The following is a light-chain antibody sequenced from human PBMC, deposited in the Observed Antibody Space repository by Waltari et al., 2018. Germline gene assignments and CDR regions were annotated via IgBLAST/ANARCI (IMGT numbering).Light chain of an antibody. J-gene: IGKJ4*01. CDR3: LHLNNFPLS. Sequence: DIQLTQSPSFLSASVRDRVTITCRASQGISTYLAWYQQKPGKAPKLLIYAASTLQSAIPSRFGGSGSGTEFTLTISSLQPEDFATYYCLHLNNFPLSFGGGTKVELK. V-gene: IGKV1-9*01. CDR1: QGISTY. CDR2: AAS.